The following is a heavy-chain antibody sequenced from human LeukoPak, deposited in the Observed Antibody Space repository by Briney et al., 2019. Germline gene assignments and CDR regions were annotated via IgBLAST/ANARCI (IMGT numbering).Heavy chain of an antibody. V-gene: IGHV3-30*07. CDR3: ARRRVRYGIVVVPAATTFDY. D-gene: IGHD2-2*01. J-gene: IGHJ4*02. Sequence: DSVKGRFTISRDNSNNTLYLQMNSLRAEDTAVYYCARRRVRYGIVVVPAATTFDYWGQGTLVTVSS.